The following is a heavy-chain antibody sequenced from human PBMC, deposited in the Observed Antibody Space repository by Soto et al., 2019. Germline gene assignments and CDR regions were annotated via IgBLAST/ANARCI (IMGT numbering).Heavy chain of an antibody. CDR1: GYTFTSYA. J-gene: IGHJ4*02. CDR3: ARRYGHCFDY. Sequence: ASVKVSCKASGYTFTSYAMHLVRQAPGQRLEWMGWINAGNGNTKYSQKFQGRVTITRDTSASTAYMKLSSVTAAYTAVYYCARRYGHCFDYWGQGTLVTVSS. V-gene: IGHV1-3*01. D-gene: IGHD5-18*01. CDR2: INAGNGNT.